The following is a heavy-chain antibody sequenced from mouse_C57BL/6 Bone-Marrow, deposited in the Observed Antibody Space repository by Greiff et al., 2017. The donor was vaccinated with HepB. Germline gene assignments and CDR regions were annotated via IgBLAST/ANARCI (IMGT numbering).Heavy chain of an antibody. Sequence: VQLQQSGAELVKPGASVKLSCKASGYTFTEYTIHWVKQRSGQGLEWIGWFYPGSGSIKYNEKFKDKATLTADKSSSTVYMELSRLTSEDSAVYFCARRGDYYGSSYVKWYFDVWGTGTTVTVSS. CDR1: GYTFTEYT. CDR2: FYPGSGSI. V-gene: IGHV1-62-2*01. CDR3: ARRGDYYGSSYVKWYFDV. D-gene: IGHD1-1*01. J-gene: IGHJ1*03.